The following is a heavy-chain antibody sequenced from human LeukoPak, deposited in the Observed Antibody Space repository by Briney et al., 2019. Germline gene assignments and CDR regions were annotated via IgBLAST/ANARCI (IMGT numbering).Heavy chain of an antibody. V-gene: IGHV3-21*06. D-gene: IGHD6-13*01. CDR1: GFTFSDYS. J-gene: IGHJ4*02. CDR3: ARGPFSSSWSDFDY. Sequence: PGGSLRLSCAASGFTFSDYSLNWVRQAPGKGLEWVSCISGDSRYIYYADSVKGRSTISRDNAQNSLYLHMNSLRAEDTAVYYCARGPFSSSWSDFDYWGRGTLVTVSS. CDR2: ISGDSRYI.